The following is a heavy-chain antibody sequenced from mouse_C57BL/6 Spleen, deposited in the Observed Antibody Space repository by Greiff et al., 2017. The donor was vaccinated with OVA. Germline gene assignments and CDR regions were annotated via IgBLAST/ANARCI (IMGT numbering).Heavy chain of an antibody. CDR1: GYTFTSYW. D-gene: IGHD1-1*01. J-gene: IGHJ1*03. CDR3: ARSEYYGSREGYWYFDV. V-gene: IGHV1-61*01. Sequence: QVQLQQPGAELVRPGSSVKLSCKASGYTFTSYWMDWVKQRPGQGLEWIGNIYPSDSETHYNQKFKDKATLTVDKSSSTAYMQLSSLTSEDSAVYYCARSEYYGSREGYWYFDVWGTGTTVTVSS. CDR2: IYPSDSET.